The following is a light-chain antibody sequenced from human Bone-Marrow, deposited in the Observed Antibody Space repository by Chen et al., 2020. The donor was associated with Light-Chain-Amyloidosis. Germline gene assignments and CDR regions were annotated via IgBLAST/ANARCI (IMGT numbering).Light chain of an antibody. CDR2: AAS. Sequence: DIQMTQSPSSLSASVGDRVTITCRASQNIRTYLNWYQQKPGKAPKLLIYAASSFQSGVPSRFSSSGSGTDFTVTISSLQPEDSATYYCQQSYSVPYVFGQGTKVEIK. J-gene: IGKJ2*01. CDR1: QNIRTY. V-gene: IGKV1-39*01. CDR3: QQSYSVPYV.